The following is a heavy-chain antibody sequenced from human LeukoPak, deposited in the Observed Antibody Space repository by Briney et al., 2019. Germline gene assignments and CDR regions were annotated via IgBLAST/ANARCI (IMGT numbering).Heavy chain of an antibody. J-gene: IGHJ4*02. CDR3: ANRGYSYGYQFDY. CDR1: GYTFTSYG. V-gene: IGHV1-18*01. D-gene: IGHD5-18*01. Sequence: ASVKVSCKASGYTFTSYGISWVRQAPGQGLEWMGWISAYNGNTNYAQKFQGRVTITTDESTSTAYMELSSLRSEDTAVYYCANRGYSYGYQFDYWGQGTLVTVSS. CDR2: ISAYNGNT.